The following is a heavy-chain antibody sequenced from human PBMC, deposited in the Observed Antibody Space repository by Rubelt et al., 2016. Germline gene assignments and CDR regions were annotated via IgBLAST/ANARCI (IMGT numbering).Heavy chain of an antibody. J-gene: IGHJ3*02. CDR3: ARSGTYLSAFDI. Sequence: QVQLVQSGAEVKKPGASVKVSCKASGYTFTGNYMHWVRQAPGQGLEWMGWLNPDTGGTNYAQKFQGRVTMTGDTSVSTAYMELSRLRSDDTAMYYCARSGTYLSAFDIWGQGTVVTVSS. CDR2: LNPDTGGT. CDR1: GYTFTGNY. V-gene: IGHV1-2*02. D-gene: IGHD2-21*01.